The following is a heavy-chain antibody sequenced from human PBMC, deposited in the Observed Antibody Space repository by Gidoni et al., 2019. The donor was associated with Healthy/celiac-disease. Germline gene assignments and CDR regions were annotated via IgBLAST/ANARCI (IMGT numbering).Heavy chain of an antibody. CDR2: ISYDGSNK. V-gene: IGHV3-30-3*01. Sequence: QVQLVESGGGVVQPGRSLRLSCAASGFTFSSYATHWVRQAPGQGLEGVAVISYDGSNKYYADSVKGRFTISRDNSKNTLYLQMNSLRAEDTAVYYCARGDFWNGSDYYYYMDVWGKGTTVTVSS. J-gene: IGHJ6*03. D-gene: IGHD3-3*01. CDR3: ARGDFWNGSDYYYYMDV. CDR1: GFTFSSYA.